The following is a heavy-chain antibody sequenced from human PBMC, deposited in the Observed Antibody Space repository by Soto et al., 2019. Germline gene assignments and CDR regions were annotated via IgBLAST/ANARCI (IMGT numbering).Heavy chain of an antibody. CDR3: AREGSSSGPDYEY. CDR2: TRNKANSYTT. Sequence: EVQLVESGGGLVQPGGSLRLSCAASGFTFSDYYINWVSQAPGKGLEWVGRTRNKANSYTTDYAAFVKGRFTISRDDSKNLIYLQMNSLKIEDTAVYYCAREGSSSGPDYEYWGQGTLVTVSS. D-gene: IGHD3-22*01. V-gene: IGHV3-72*01. J-gene: IGHJ4*02. CDR1: GFTFSDYY.